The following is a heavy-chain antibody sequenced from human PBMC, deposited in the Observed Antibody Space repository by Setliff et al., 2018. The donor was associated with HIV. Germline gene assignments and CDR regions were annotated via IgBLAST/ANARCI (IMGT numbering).Heavy chain of an antibody. CDR1: GYTFTNYY. V-gene: IGHV1-46*01. J-gene: IGHJ5*02. Sequence: GASVKVSCTASGYTFTNYYIHLVRQAPGQGLEWMGIINPSGGRTSYTQKFQGRVTMTRDTSTSTVYMELSSLRSEDTAVYYCARDLGINPQGWFDPWGQGTLVTVSS. CDR2: INPSGGRT. D-gene: IGHD3-16*01. CDR3: ARDLGINPQGWFDP.